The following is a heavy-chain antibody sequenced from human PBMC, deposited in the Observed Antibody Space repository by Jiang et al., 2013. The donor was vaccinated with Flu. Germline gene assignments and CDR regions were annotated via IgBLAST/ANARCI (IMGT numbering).Heavy chain of an antibody. CDR2: VYYSGTT. CDR3: ARDEGRGDYVLGYEPFDV. CDR1: GGSISNYY. V-gene: IGHV4-59*01. D-gene: IGHD4-17*01. Sequence: GLLKPSETLSLTCTVSGGSISNYYWNWIRQSPGKGLEWIGWVYYSGTTNYNPSLESRVTISVDTSKNEFSLNLNSVTAADTAVYYCARDEGRGDYVLGYEPFDVWGQGTMVTVSS. J-gene: IGHJ3*01.